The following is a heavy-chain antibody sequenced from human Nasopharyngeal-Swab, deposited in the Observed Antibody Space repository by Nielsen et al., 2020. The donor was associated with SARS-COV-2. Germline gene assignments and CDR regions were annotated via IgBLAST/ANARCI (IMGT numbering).Heavy chain of an antibody. CDR2: IKQDGSEQ. Sequence: ETLSLTCAASRFTFSNYWMSWVRQAPGKGLEWVANIKQDGSEQYYVDSVKGRFTISRDNAKNSLYLQMNSLRAEDTAVYYCARERGYGLFDYWGQGTLVTVSS. CDR1: RFTFSNYW. CDR3: ARERGYGLFDY. V-gene: IGHV3-7*01. D-gene: IGHD3/OR15-3a*01. J-gene: IGHJ4*02.